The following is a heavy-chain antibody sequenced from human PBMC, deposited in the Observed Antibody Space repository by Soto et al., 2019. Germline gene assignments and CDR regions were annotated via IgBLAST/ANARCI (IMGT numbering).Heavy chain of an antibody. D-gene: IGHD2-15*01. CDR1: GGSFSGYY. CDR3: ARGEGSRLYYFDY. CDR2: INHSGST. V-gene: IGHV4-34*01. J-gene: IGHJ4*02. Sequence: SETLSLTCAVYGGSFSGYYWSWIRQPPGKGLEWIGEINHSGSTNYNPSLKSRVTISVDTSKNQFSLKLSSVTAADTAVYYCARGEGSRLYYFDYSGPGPLVSL.